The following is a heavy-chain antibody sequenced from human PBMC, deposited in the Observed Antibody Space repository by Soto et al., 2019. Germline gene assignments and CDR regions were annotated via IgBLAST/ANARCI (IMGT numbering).Heavy chain of an antibody. D-gene: IGHD5-18*01. Sequence: SQTLSLTCAISGDSVSSNSAAWNWIRQSPSRGLEWLGRTYYRSKWYNDYAVSVKSRITINPDTSKNQFSLQLNSVTPEDTAAYYCARDARGYSYGLNWFDPWGQGTLVTVSS. CDR2: TYYRSKWYN. CDR3: ARDARGYSYGLNWFDP. CDR1: GDSVSSNSAA. J-gene: IGHJ5*02. V-gene: IGHV6-1*01.